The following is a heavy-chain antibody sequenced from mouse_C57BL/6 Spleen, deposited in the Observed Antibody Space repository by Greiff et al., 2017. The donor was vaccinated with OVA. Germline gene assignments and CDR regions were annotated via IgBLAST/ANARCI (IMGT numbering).Heavy chain of an antibody. CDR1: GFNIKDYY. CDR3: ARTTTVVAHWYIDV. Sequence: VQLQQSGAELVKPGASVKLSCTASGFNIKDYYMHWVKQRTEQGLEWIGRIDPEDGETKYAPKLQGTATITADTSSNTAYLQLSSLTSEDTAVYYCARTTTVVAHWYIDVWGTGTTVTVSS. D-gene: IGHD1-1*01. CDR2: IDPEDGET. J-gene: IGHJ1*03. V-gene: IGHV14-2*01.